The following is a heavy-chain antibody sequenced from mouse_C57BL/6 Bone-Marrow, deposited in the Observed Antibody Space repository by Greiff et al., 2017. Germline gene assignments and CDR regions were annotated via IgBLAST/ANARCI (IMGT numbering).Heavy chain of an antibody. CDR3: GSNDGYPHYYAMDY. CDR2: INPNNGGT. D-gene: IGHD2-3*01. J-gene: IGHJ4*01. CDR1: GYTFTDYY. Sequence: VQLQQSGPELVKPGASVKISCKASGYTFTDYYMNWVKQSHGKSLEWIGDINPNNGGTSYNQKFKGKATLTVDKSSSTAYMELRSLTSEDSAVYSCGSNDGYPHYYAMDYWGQGTSVTVSS. V-gene: IGHV1-26*01.